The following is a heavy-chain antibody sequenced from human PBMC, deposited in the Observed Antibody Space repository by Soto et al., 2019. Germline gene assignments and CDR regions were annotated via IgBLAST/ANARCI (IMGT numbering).Heavy chain of an antibody. J-gene: IGHJ4*02. Sequence: QVQLVQSGAEVKKPGASVKVSCKASGYTFSSYGISWVRQAPGQGLEWMGWISGYSGHTYYAQKFQGRVTMTTDTSTSTVYMELRSVRSDDTAVYYCAREWDNKSEPSSGWYDDFWGQGTLVTVSS. V-gene: IGHV1-18*01. CDR1: GYTFSSYG. CDR3: AREWDNKSEPSSGWYDDF. CDR2: ISGYSGHT. D-gene: IGHD6-19*01.